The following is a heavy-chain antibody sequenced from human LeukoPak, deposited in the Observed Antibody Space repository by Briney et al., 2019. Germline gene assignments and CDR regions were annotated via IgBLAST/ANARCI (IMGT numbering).Heavy chain of an antibody. J-gene: IGHJ4*02. V-gene: IGHV3-11*01. CDR3: ARDRDCGTTTCSVDY. CDR2: ITNSGSTI. CDR1: GFSFSDYY. Sequence: GGSLRLSCAASGFSFSDYYMSWVRQAPGKGLEWISYITNSGSTIYYAESVEGRFTISRDDAKNSLYLQMNNLRAEDTAVYYCARDRDCGTTTCSVDYWGQGTLVTVSS. D-gene: IGHD2-2*01.